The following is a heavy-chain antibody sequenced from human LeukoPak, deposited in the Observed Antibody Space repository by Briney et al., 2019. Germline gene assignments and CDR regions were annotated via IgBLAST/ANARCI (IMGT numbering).Heavy chain of an antibody. CDR2: INAGNGNT. Sequence: ASVKVSCKASGYTFTSYSIHWVRQTPGQRLEWMGWINAGNGNTKSPQKFQGRVTITRDTSASTAYMELSSLRSEDTAVYYCARDPNSGYHDYWGQGTLVTVSS. CDR1: GYTFTSYS. J-gene: IGHJ4*02. CDR3: ARDPNSGYHDY. D-gene: IGHD6-25*01. V-gene: IGHV1-3*01.